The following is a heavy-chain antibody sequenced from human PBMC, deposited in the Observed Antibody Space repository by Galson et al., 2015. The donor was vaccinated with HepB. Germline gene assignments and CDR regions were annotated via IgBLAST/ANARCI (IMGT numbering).Heavy chain of an antibody. CDR3: ARGYCSGGSCYRSGFDI. Sequence: LRLSCAASGFTFSSHWMTWVRQAPGKGLEWVANIEQDGSEKYYVDSVKGRFTISRDNAKNSLYLQMNSLRAEDTAVYYCARGYCSGGSCYRSGFDIWGQGTMVTVST. CDR2: IEQDGSEK. J-gene: IGHJ3*02. CDR1: GFTFSSHW. D-gene: IGHD2-15*01. V-gene: IGHV3-7*03.